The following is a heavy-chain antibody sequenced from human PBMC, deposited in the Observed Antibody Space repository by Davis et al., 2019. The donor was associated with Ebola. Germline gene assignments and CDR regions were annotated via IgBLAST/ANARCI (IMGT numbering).Heavy chain of an antibody. Sequence: PGGSLRLSCAASGFTFSSYAMSWVREAPGKGLEWVSAISGSGGSTYYADSVKGRFTISRDNSKNTLYLQMNSLRAEDTAVYYCARDPEYYDSSGYNYFDYWGQGTLVTVSS. V-gene: IGHV3-23*01. CDR3: ARDPEYYDSSGYNYFDY. CDR1: GFTFSSYA. J-gene: IGHJ4*02. D-gene: IGHD3-22*01. CDR2: ISGSGGST.